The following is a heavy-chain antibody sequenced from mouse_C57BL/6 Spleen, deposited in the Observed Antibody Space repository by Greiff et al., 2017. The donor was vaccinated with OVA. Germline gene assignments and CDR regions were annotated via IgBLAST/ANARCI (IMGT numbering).Heavy chain of an antibody. Sequence: QVQLQQPGAELVKPGASVKLSCKASGYTFTSYWMQWVKQRPGQGLEWIGAIDPSDGYTNYNQKFKGKATLTVDTSSSTAFMQLSSLTSEDAAVYYCARSYYYCSRAWFAYWGQGTLVTFSA. CDR1: GYTFTSYW. CDR2: IDPSDGYT. J-gene: IGHJ3*01. CDR3: ARSYYYCSRAWFAY. D-gene: IGHD1-1*01. V-gene: IGHV1-50*01.